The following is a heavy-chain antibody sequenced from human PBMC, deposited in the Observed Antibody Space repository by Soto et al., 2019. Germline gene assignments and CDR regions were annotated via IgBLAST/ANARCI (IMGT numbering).Heavy chain of an antibody. CDR2: IYYSGST. CDR3: ASGTYDSSGSAY. D-gene: IGHD3-22*01. V-gene: IGHV4-31*03. J-gene: IGHJ4*02. CDR1: GGSISSGGYY. Sequence: SETLSLTCTVSGGSISSGGYYWSWIRQHPGKGLEWIGYIYYSGSTYYNPSLKSRVTISVDTSKNQFSLKLSSVTAADTAVYYCASGTYDSSGSAYWGQGTPVTVSS.